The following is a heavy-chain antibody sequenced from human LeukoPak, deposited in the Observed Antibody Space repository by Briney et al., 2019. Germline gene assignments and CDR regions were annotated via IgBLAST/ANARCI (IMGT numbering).Heavy chain of an antibody. Sequence: PGASVKVSCKASGYTFTSYDINWVRQATGQGLEWMGWMNPNSGNTGYAQKFQGRVTITRNTSISTAYMELSSLRSEDTAVYYCARGEWDCSSTSCSYYFDYWGQGTLVTVSS. CDR3: ARGEWDCSSTSCSYYFDY. CDR1: GYTFTSYD. V-gene: IGHV1-8*03. D-gene: IGHD2-2*01. J-gene: IGHJ4*02. CDR2: MNPNSGNT.